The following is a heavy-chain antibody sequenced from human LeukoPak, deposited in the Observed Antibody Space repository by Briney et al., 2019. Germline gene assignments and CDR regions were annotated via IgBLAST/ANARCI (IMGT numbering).Heavy chain of an antibody. CDR3: ARREDILTGHYSPHFDH. J-gene: IGHJ4*02. V-gene: IGHV4-34*01. CDR1: GGSFNGYY. CDR2: INRSGST. D-gene: IGHD3-9*01. Sequence: SETLSLTCAVYGGSFNGYYWTWIRQPPGKGLEWIGEINRSGSTNYNPSLESRVTMSVDTSKNQFSLKVTSVTAADTAVYYCARREDILTGHYSPHFDHWGQGTLVTVSS.